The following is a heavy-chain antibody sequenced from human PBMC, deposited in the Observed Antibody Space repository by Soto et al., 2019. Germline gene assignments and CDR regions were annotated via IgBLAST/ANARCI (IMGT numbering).Heavy chain of an antibody. D-gene: IGHD1-26*01. J-gene: IGHJ4*02. Sequence: QVQLVQSGAEVKKPGASVKVSCKASGYTFTSYAMHWVRQAPGQRLEWMGWINAGNGNTKYSQKFQGRVTITRDTSASTAYMELSSLRSEDMAVYYCARDLGVGAASDYWGQGTLVTVSS. V-gene: IGHV1-3*01. CDR2: INAGNGNT. CDR1: GYTFTSYA. CDR3: ARDLGVGAASDY.